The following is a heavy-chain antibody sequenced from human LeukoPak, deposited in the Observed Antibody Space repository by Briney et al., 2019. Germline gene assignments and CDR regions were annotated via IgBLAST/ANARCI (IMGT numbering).Heavy chain of an antibody. D-gene: IGHD3-22*01. CDR3: ARIDYDSSGSSD. V-gene: IGHV1-8*03. Sequence: ASVKVPCKASGYTFTSYDINWVRQATGQGLEWMGWMNPNSGNTGYAQKFQGRVTITRNTSISTAYMELSSLRSEDTAVYYCARIDYDSSGSSDWGQGTLVTVSS. CDR1: GYTFTSYD. J-gene: IGHJ4*02. CDR2: MNPNSGNT.